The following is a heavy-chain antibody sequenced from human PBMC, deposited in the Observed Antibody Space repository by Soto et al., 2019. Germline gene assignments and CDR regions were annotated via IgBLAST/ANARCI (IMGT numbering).Heavy chain of an antibody. V-gene: IGHV1-69*02. CDR3: ACRKDYGDYGDAFDI. CDR2: IIPILGIA. Sequence: KVSCKASGYTFSSYTISWVRQAPGQGLEWMGRIIPILGIANYAQKFQGRVTITADKSTSTAYMELSSLRSEDTAVYYCACRKDYGDYGDAFDIWGQGTMVTVSS. CDR1: GYTFSSYT. J-gene: IGHJ3*02. D-gene: IGHD4-17*01.